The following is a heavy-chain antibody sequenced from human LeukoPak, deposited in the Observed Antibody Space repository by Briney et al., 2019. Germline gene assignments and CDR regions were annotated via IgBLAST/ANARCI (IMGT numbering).Heavy chain of an antibody. CDR3: ARAAGYYYDSSGYYGY. D-gene: IGHD3-22*01. CDR2: INSDGSST. CDR1: GFTFSTYW. Sequence: GGSLRLSCAASGFTFSTYWMNWVRQPPGKGLVWVSRINSDGSSTTYADSVMGRFTISRDNATNTLFLQMNSLRADGTAVYYCARAAGYYYDSSGYYGYWGQGTLVTVSS. V-gene: IGHV3-74*01. J-gene: IGHJ4*02.